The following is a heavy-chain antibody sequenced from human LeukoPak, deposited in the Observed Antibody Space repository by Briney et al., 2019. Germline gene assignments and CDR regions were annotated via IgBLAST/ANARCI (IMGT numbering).Heavy chain of an antibody. Sequence: SETLSLTCTVSGGSISSHYWSWIRQPPGKGLEWIGYIYYSGSTNYNPSLKRRVTISVDTSKNQFSLKLSSVTAADTAVYYCARDMGYYYDSSGSVPNWYFDLWGRGTLVTVSS. V-gene: IGHV4-59*11. D-gene: IGHD3-22*01. CDR2: IYYSGST. CDR3: ARDMGYYYDSSGSVPNWYFDL. CDR1: GGSISSHY. J-gene: IGHJ2*01.